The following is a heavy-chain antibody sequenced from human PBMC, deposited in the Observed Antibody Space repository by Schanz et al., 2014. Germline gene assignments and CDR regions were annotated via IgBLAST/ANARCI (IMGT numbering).Heavy chain of an antibody. Sequence: QVQLVDSGGGLVKPGGSLRLSCTASGFPFSDYFMAWIRQAPGRGPEWVSIIFTDGRTYYADSVKGRFTISRDNTKNSLFLQLNSLRADDTAVYYCARNRGSGGQNWYFDLWGRGTLVTVSS. CDR2: IIFTDGRT. CDR3: ARNRGSGGQNWYFDL. D-gene: IGHD1-26*01. V-gene: IGHV3-11*01. CDR1: GFPFSDYF. J-gene: IGHJ2*01.